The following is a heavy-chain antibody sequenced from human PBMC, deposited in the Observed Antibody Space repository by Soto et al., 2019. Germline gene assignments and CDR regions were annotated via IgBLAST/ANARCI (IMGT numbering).Heavy chain of an antibody. J-gene: IGHJ4*02. CDR1: GFTFSSYG. CDR3: AKDRALGLDYDFWSGYYISTPSTFDY. Sequence: GGSLRLSCAASGFTFSSYGMHWVRQAPGKGLEWVAVISYDGSNKYYADSVKGRFTISRDNSKNTLYLQMNSLRAEDTAVYYCAKDRALGLDYDFWSGYYISTPSTFDYWGQGTLVTVSS. V-gene: IGHV3-30*18. D-gene: IGHD3-3*01. CDR2: ISYDGSNK.